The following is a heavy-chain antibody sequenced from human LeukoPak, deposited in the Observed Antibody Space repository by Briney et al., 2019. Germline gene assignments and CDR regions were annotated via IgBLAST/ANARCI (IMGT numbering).Heavy chain of an antibody. CDR2: IIPIFGTA. D-gene: IGHD2-15*01. Sequence: ASVKVSCKASGGTFSSYAISWVRQAPGQGLEWMGGIIPIFGTANYAQKFQGRVTITTDESTSTAYMELSSLRSEDTAVYYCAGPGRYCSGGSCWRAYYYYYMDVWGKGTTVTVSS. CDR3: AGPGRYCSGGSCWRAYYYYYMDV. CDR1: GGTFSSYA. J-gene: IGHJ6*03. V-gene: IGHV1-69*05.